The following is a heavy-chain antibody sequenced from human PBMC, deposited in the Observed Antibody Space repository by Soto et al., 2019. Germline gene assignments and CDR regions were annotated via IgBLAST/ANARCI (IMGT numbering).Heavy chain of an antibody. Sequence: EVQLVESGGGLVKPGGSLRLSCAASGFTFSTYSMNWVRQAPGKGLEWVSSISSSGTYIYYADSVKGRFTISRDNAKNSLFLQMNSLRAEDTAVYYCARDLPNGPGEALWGQGTLVTVSS. V-gene: IGHV3-21*01. CDR1: GFTFSTYS. J-gene: IGHJ4*02. CDR3: ARDLPNGPGEAL. D-gene: IGHD3-16*01. CDR2: ISSSGTYI.